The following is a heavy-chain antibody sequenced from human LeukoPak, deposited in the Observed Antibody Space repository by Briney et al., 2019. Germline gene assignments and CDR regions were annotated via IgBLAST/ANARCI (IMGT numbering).Heavy chain of an antibody. V-gene: IGHV3-33*01. D-gene: IGHD1-14*01. J-gene: IGHJ3*02. Sequence: GGSLRLSCAASGFTFSDYGMHWVRQAPGEGLEWAAVIWYDGTNRYYTDSVKGRFIISRDNSKNTLYLQMNRLRIEDTAVYYCAREARRGAEVKAFDIWGQGTMVTVSS. CDR2: IWYDGTNR. CDR1: GFTFSDYG. CDR3: AREARRGAEVKAFDI.